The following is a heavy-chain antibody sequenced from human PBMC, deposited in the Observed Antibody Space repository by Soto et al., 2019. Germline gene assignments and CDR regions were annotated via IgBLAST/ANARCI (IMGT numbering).Heavy chain of an antibody. Sequence: PSETLSLTCAVYGGSFSGYYWTWIRQPPGTGLEWIGEINHSGSTNCNPSLKSRVTISVDTSKNQFSLKLSSVTAADTAVYYCAGTSNKRENNYGPDYWGQGTLVTTSP. CDR3: AGTSNKRENNYGPDY. D-gene: IGHD4-17*01. J-gene: IGHJ4*02. V-gene: IGHV4-34*01. CDR2: INHSGST. CDR1: GGSFSGYY.